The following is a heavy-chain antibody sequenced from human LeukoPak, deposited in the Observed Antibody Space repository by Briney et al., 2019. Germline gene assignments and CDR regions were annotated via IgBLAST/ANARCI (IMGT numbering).Heavy chain of an antibody. V-gene: IGHV3-11*06. D-gene: IGHD1-26*01. Sequence: GGSLRLSCAASGFTFSDYYMSWIRQAPGKGLEWVSYISSSSSYTNYADSVKGRFTISRDNAKNSLYLHMNSLRAEDTAVYYCASTVVWEAFDIWGQGTMVTVSS. CDR2: ISSSSSYT. CDR3: ASTVVWEAFDI. J-gene: IGHJ3*02. CDR1: GFTFSDYY.